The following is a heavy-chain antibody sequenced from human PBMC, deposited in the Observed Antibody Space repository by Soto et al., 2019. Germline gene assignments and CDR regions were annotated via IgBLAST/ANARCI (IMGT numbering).Heavy chain of an antibody. D-gene: IGHD2-2*01. CDR1: GGSISSGDYY. Sequence: PSETLSLTCTVSGGSISSGDYYWSWIRQPPGKGLEWIGYIYYSGSTYYNPSLKSRVTISVDTSKNQFSRKLSSVTAADTAVYYCAGSRLVVPPAITGGMDVWGQGTMVTVSS. CDR3: AGSRLVVPPAITGGMDV. J-gene: IGHJ6*02. CDR2: IYYSGST. V-gene: IGHV4-30-4*01.